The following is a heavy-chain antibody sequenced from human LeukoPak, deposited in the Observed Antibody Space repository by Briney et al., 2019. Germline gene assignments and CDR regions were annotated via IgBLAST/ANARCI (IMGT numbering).Heavy chain of an antibody. CDR3: ARGRVCSSTSCYKRGFDY. CDR1: GGFFSGYY. CDR2: INHSGST. V-gene: IGHV4-34*01. D-gene: IGHD2-2*02. Sequence: PSETLSLTCAVYGGFFSGYYWSWIRQPPGKGLEWIGEINHSGSTNYNPSLKSRVTISVDTSKNQFSLKLSSVTAADTAVYYCARGRVCSSTSCYKRGFDYWGQGTLVTVSS. J-gene: IGHJ4*02.